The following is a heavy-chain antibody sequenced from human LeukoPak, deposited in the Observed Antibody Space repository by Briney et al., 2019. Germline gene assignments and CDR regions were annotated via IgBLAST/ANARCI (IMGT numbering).Heavy chain of an antibody. D-gene: IGHD3-10*01. Sequence: SETLSLTCAVYGGSFSGYYWSWIRQPPGKGLEWIGEINHSGSTNYNPSLKSRVTISVDTSKNQFSLKLSSVTAADTAVYYCARGSPHWFGSLDYWGQGTLVTVSS. CDR2: INHSGST. V-gene: IGHV4-34*01. CDR1: GGSFSGYY. CDR3: ARGSPHWFGSLDY. J-gene: IGHJ4*02.